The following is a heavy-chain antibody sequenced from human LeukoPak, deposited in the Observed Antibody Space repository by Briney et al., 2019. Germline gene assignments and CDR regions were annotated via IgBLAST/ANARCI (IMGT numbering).Heavy chain of an antibody. CDR2: IKQDGGER. CDR3: AREDHSNYNY. Sequence: GGSLRLSCVVSGFTFSSYWMSWVRQAPGKGLEWVANIKQDGGERFYVDSVKGRFTISRDNAKNSLYLQMNSLRVEDTAVYYCAREDHSNYNYWGQGTLVTVSS. D-gene: IGHD4-11*01. J-gene: IGHJ4*02. CDR1: GFTFSSYW. V-gene: IGHV3-7*01.